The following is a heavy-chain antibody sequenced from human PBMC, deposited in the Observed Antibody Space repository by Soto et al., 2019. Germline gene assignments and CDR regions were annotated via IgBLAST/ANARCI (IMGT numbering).Heavy chain of an antibody. CDR2: IYSAGNT. V-gene: IGHV3-66*01. Sequence: GGSLRLSCAASGFTVSSNYMSWVRQAPGKGLEWISIIYSAGNTYYADSVKGRFTISRDNSKNTLYLQMNSLGAEDTAVYYCTTEDPYYYDSSGFGMDVWGQGTTVTVSS. CDR1: GFTVSSNY. D-gene: IGHD3-22*01. J-gene: IGHJ6*02. CDR3: TTEDPYYYDSSGFGMDV.